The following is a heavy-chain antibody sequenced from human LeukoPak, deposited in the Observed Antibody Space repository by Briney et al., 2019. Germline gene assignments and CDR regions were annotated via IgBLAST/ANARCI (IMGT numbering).Heavy chain of an antibody. J-gene: IGHJ4*02. D-gene: IGHD6-25*01. CDR2: ITTSGSII. V-gene: IGHV3-48*03. CDR1: GFTFSIYE. CDR3: TRTQYSSGWTFDY. Sequence: GGSLRLSCAASGFTFSIYEMNWVRQAPGKGLEWVSYITTSGSIIHYADSVKGRFTISRDNAKNSLYLQMNSLRAEDTAVYYCTRTQYSSGWTFDYWGQGTLVTVSS.